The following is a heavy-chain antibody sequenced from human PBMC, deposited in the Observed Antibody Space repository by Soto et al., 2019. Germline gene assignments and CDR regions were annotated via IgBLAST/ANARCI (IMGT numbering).Heavy chain of an antibody. J-gene: IGHJ4*02. CDR1: GFTFSSYA. V-gene: IGHV3-30-3*01. D-gene: IGHD3-22*01. CDR3: ARDGYYYDSTSYFDY. Sequence: GGSLRLSCAASGFTFSSYAMHWVRQAPGKGLEWVAVISYDGSNKYYADSVKGRFTISRDNSKNTLYLQMNSLRAEDTAVYYCARDGYYYDSTSYFDYWGQGTLVTVSS. CDR2: ISYDGSNK.